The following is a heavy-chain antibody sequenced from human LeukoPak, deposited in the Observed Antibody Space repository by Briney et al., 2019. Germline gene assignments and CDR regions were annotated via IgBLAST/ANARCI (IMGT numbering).Heavy chain of an antibody. V-gene: IGHV1-46*01. D-gene: IGHD1-26*01. CDR1: GYTFTSYY. CDR2: INPSDNTT. J-gene: IGHJ4*02. CDR3: ARGVRWESDY. Sequence: ASVKVSCKAYGYTFTSYYMHWVRQAPGQGLEWMAVINPSDNTTTYAQKFQGRVTVTRDTSTTTVYMELSSLRSEDTAVYYCARGVRWESDYWGQGALVTVSS.